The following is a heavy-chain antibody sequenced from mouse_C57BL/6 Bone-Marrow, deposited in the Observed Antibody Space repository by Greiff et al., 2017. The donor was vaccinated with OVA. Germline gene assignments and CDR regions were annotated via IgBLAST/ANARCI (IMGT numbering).Heavy chain of an antibody. CDR3: ARRGNYYGSSYRWFAY. J-gene: IGHJ3*01. V-gene: IGHV1-81*01. CDR1: GYTFTSYG. CDR2: IYPRSGNT. Sequence: QVQLQQPGAELARPGASVKLSCKASGYTFTSYGISWVKQRTGQGLEWIGEIYPRSGNTYYNEKFKGKATLTADKSSSTAYMELRSLTSEDSAVYFCARRGNYYGSSYRWFAYWGQGTLVTVSA. D-gene: IGHD1-1*01.